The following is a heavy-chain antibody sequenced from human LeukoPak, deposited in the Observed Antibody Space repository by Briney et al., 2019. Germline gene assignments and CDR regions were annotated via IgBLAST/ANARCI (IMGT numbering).Heavy chain of an antibody. CDR1: GGSISSSTYY. J-gene: IGHJ4*02. V-gene: IGHV4-39*07. CDR3: ARVLDYYGSGTRDFDY. Sequence: SETLSLTCTVSGGSISSSTYYWGWIRQPPGKGLEWIGTNSGSTYYNPSLKSRVTISVDTSKNQFSLKLNSVTAADTAVYYCARVLDYYGSGTRDFDYWGQGILVTVSS. CDR2: NSGST. D-gene: IGHD3-10*01.